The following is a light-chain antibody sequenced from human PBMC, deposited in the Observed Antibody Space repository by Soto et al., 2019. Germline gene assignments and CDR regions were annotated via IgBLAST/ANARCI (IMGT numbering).Light chain of an antibody. J-gene: IGLJ1*01. CDR3: CSYAGSSTYD. V-gene: IGLV2-23*02. CDR2: GVS. CDR1: SSDVESYSL. Sequence: QSALTQPASVSGSPGQSITISCTGTSSDVESYSLVSWYQQHPGRAPKLMIYGVSKRPSGVSNRFSGSKSGNTASLTISGLQAEDEADYYCCSYAGSSTYDFGTGTKLTVL.